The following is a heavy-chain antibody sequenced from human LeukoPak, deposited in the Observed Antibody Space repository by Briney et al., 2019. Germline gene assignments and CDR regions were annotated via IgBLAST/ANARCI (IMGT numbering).Heavy chain of an antibody. CDR1: GFTFSSYE. V-gene: IGHV3-7*01. D-gene: IGHD6-6*01. J-gene: IGHJ4*02. Sequence: GGSLRLSCAASGFTFSSYEMNWVRQAPGKGLEWVANIKEDGSVRQYVDSVKGRFTISRDNAKNSLYLQMNSLRAEDTAVYYCLAESSTSHEGYWGQGTLVTVSS. CDR2: IKEDGSVR. CDR3: LAESSTSHEGY.